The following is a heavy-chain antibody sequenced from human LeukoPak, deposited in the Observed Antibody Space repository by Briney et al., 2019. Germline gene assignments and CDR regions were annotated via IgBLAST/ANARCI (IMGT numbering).Heavy chain of an antibody. CDR3: ARGNPTQLLRYFDWLPDY. CDR1: GYTFTGYY. CDR2: INPNSGGT. V-gene: IGHV1-2*06. D-gene: IGHD3-9*01. J-gene: IGHJ4*02. Sequence: ASVKVSCKASGYTFTGYYMHWVRQAPGQGLEWMGRINPNSGGTNYAQKFQGRVTMTRDTSISTAYMELSRLRSDDTAVYYCARGNPTQLLRYFDWLPDYWGQGTLVTVSS.